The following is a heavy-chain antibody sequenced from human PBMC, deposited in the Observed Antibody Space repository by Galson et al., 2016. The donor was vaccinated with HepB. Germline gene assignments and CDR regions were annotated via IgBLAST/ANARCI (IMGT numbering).Heavy chain of an antibody. V-gene: IGHV3-74*01. Sequence: SLRLSCAASGFTFSSYWMHWVRQAPGKGLVWVSRIKSDESWKNYADSVKGRFTISRDNAKNTLYLQMNSLRAEDTAVYYCARDGDAYNFDYWGQEILVTVSS. CDR1: GFTFSSYW. D-gene: IGHD5-24*01. J-gene: IGHJ4*02. CDR3: ARDGDAYNFDY. CDR2: IKSDESWK.